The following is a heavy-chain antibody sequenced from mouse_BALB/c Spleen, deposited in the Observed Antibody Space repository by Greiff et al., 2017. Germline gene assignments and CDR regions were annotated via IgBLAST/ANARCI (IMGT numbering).Heavy chain of an antibody. CDR1: GYTFTSYW. D-gene: IGHD5-1*01. CDR2: IYPGDGDT. V-gene: IGHV1-87*01. Sequence: VQLQQSGAELARPGASVKLSCKASGYTFTSYWMQWVKQRPGQGLEWIGAIYPGDGDTRYTQKFKGKATLTADKSSSTAYMQLSSLASEDSAVYYCARSTPNYAMDYWGQGTSVTVSS. CDR3: ARSTPNYAMDY. J-gene: IGHJ4*01.